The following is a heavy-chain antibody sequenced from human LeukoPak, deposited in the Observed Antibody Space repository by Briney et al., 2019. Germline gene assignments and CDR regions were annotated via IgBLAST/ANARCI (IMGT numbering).Heavy chain of an antibody. CDR3: ARPSRRPYYYYMDV. CDR2: INHSGST. CDR1: GGSISSSSYY. V-gene: IGHV4-39*07. Sequence: SETLSLTCTVSGGSISSSSYYWGWIRQPPGKGLEWIGEINHSGSTNYNPSLKSRVTISVDTSKNQFSLKLSSVTAADTAVYYCARPSRRPYYYYMDVWGKGTTVTISS. J-gene: IGHJ6*03. D-gene: IGHD2/OR15-2a*01.